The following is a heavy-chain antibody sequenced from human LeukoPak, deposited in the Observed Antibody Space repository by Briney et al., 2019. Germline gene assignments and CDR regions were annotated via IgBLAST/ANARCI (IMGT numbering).Heavy chain of an antibody. CDR3: TRYASLRAPYEPPLDY. D-gene: IGHD3-3*01. J-gene: IGHJ4*02. Sequence: GGSLRLSCSASGFTLSDYYMSSIRQAPGKGLEWLSYISNNGSNVYYADSVKGRFPVSRDNAKNSVFLQMNRLRTEETAVYNCTRYASLRAPYEPPLDYWGQGTLVTVSS. CDR1: GFTLSDYY. V-gene: IGHV3-11*01. CDR2: ISNNGSNV.